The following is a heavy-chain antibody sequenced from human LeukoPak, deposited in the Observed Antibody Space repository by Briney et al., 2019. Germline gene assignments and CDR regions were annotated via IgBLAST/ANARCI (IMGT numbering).Heavy chain of an antibody. D-gene: IGHD3-16*01. CDR2: LFYSGVS. J-gene: IGHJ5*02. CDR3: ARGATALNWFDP. CDR1: GGSISSSSYY. Sequence: SETLSLTCTVSGGSISSSSYYWGWIRQPPGKGLEYVGSLFYSGVSYYNPSLKSRVTMFVDTSRDQFSLKLSSVTAADTAVYYRARGATALNWFDPWGQGTLVTVSS. V-gene: IGHV4-39*01.